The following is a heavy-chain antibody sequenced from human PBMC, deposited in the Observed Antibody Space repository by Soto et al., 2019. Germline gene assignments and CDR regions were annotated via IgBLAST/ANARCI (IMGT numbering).Heavy chain of an antibody. CDR1: GFTFSSYG. D-gene: IGHD7-27*01. CDR2: ISYDGSNK. J-gene: IGHJ6*02. Sequence: QVQLVESGGGVVQPGRSLRLSCAASGFTFSSYGMHWVRQAPGKGLEWVAVISYDGSNKYYADSVKGRFTISRDNSKKTMYLQMKKLRAEDAAGYYWGKGLLGPGRAYGMDVWGQGTTVTVSS. CDR3: GKGLLGPGRAYGMDV. V-gene: IGHV3-30*18.